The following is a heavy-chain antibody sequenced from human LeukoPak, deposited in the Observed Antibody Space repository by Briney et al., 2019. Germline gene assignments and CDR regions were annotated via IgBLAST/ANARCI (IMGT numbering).Heavy chain of an antibody. CDR3: VREGPRGLAFDI. V-gene: IGHV3-23*01. Sequence: GGSLRLSCAASGFTFRSHDMSWVRQAPGKGLEWVSGISASGGSTFADSVKGRFTISRDNSKNTLYLQMNGLRVEDTAVYYCVREGPRGLAFDIWGQGTMVTVSS. CDR1: GFTFRSHD. CDR2: ISASGGST. J-gene: IGHJ3*02.